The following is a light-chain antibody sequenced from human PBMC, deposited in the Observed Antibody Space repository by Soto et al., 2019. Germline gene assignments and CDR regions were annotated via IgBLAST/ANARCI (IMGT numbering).Light chain of an antibody. J-gene: IGKJ3*01. CDR2: DAS. Sequence: LLTQSPATLSLSPGERATLSCRVSQTVSTFLAWYQHIPGQAPRLLIFDASNRATGVPARFSGSGSGTDFTLTISSLEPEDFAVYYCQQRSSWPPQFTFGPGTRVDVK. CDR3: QQRSSWPPQFT. CDR1: QTVSTF. V-gene: IGKV3-11*01.